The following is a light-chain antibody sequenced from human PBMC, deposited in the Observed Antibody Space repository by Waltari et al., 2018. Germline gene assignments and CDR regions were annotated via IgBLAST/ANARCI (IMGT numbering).Light chain of an antibody. CDR2: DGS. CDR3: SSYTTSATWV. J-gene: IGLJ3*02. V-gene: IGLV2-14*03. Sequence: QSALTQPASVSGSPGQSITISCTGTNSDGGAYQYVSWYQQNPGKAPNSIIFDGSRGPAGVSYRFSASKSGSTASLTISGLQAGNEADYYCSSYTTSATWVFGGGTKVAFL. CDR1: NSDGGAYQY.